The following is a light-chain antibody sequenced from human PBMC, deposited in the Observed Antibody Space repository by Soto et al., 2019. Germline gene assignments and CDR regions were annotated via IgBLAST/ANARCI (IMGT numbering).Light chain of an antibody. J-gene: IGKJ1*01. CDR2: YMS. Sequence: EIVLTQSPATLSSSPGETATLSCRASQYVGSRLAWYQHKPGQAPRLLIYYMSKRATGIPARFSGSGSGTEFTLTISSLQPDDFATYYCQQYNSYSPWTFGQGTKVDI. V-gene: IGKV3-11*01. CDR3: QQYNSYSPWT. CDR1: QYVGSR.